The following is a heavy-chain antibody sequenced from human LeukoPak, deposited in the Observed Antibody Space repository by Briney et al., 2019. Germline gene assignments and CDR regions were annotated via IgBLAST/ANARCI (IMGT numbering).Heavy chain of an antibody. D-gene: IGHD3-22*01. Sequence: GGSLRLSCAASGFTFSSYWMHWVRQAPGKGLVWVSRINSDGSSTSYADSVKGRFTISRDNAKNTLYLQMNSLRAKDTAVYYCARWDTMIVVYNWFDPLVEATLVTVSS. CDR3: ARWDTMIVVYNWFDP. CDR1: GFTFSSYW. CDR2: INSDGSST. V-gene: IGHV3-74*01. J-gene: IGHJ5*02.